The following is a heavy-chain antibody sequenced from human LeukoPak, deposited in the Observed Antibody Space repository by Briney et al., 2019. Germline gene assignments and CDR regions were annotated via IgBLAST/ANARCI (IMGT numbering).Heavy chain of an antibody. CDR2: IHPSTGNP. D-gene: IGHD3-16*02. J-gene: IGHJ4*02. V-gene: IGHV7-4-1*02. CDR3: ARAFQSLGGLSLPDY. CDR1: GYTFTSYA. Sequence: WASVKVSCKASGYTFTSYAMNWVRQAPGQGLEWMGWIHPSTGNPTYAQGFTGRFVFSLDTSVSTTYLQISSLKAEDTAVYFCARAFQSLGGLSLPDYWGQGTLVTVSS.